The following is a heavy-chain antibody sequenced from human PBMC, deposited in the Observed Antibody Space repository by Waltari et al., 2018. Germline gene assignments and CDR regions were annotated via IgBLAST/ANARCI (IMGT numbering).Heavy chain of an antibody. CDR1: GYTFTEYY. CDR2: INPKTGGT. J-gene: IGHJ4*02. CDR3: ASSATYWGEFFEH. V-gene: IGHV1-2*02. Sequence: VQLVQSGADVKKPGASMNVSCMTSGYTFTEYYMHWVRQAPGQGLEWMGWINPKTGGTNYAQNFRGRVTMTRDTSSSTAFLEMTSLSFGETAVYYCASSATYWGEFFEHWGQGSLITVSS. D-gene: IGHD7-27*01.